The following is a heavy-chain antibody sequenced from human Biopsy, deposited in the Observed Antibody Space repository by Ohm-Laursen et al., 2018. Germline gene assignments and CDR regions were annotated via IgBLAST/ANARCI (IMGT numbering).Heavy chain of an antibody. CDR2: ISRSGSII. Sequence: SLRLSCTASGFTFSDYYMSRVRQAPGQGLEWLSYISRSGSIIDYADSVKGQFTISRDNAQNTLYLQMNSLRTDDTAVYYCARDWGGDYGGNIDYYYFYGMDVWGQGTMVTVSS. J-gene: IGHJ6*02. CDR1: GFTFSDYY. CDR3: ARDWGGDYGGNIDYYYFYGMDV. V-gene: IGHV3-11*01. D-gene: IGHD4-23*01.